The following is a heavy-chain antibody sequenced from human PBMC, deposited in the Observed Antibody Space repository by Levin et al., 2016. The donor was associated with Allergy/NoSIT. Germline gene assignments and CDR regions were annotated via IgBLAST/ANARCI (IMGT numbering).Heavy chain of an antibody. V-gene: IGHV4-34*01. CDR2: INHSGST. CDR3: ASVDFMVRGAGY. D-gene: IGHD3-10*01. Sequence: WIRQPPGKGLEWIGEINHSGSTNYNPSLKSRVTISVDTSKNQFSLKLSSVTAADTAFYYCASVDFMVRGAGYWGQGTLVTVSS. J-gene: IGHJ4*02.